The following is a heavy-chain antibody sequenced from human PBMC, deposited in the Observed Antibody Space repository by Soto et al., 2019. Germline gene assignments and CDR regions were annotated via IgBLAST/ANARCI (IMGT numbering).Heavy chain of an antibody. J-gene: IGHJ6*02. CDR3: ARVLTPIVVVPAAMVYYYYYGMDV. Sequence: PGGSLRLSCAASGFTFSSYAMHWVRQAPGKGLEWVAVISYDGSNKYYADSVKGRFTISRDNSKNTLYLQMNSLRAEDTAVYYCARVLTPIVVVPAAMVYYYYYGMDVWGQGTLVTVSS. V-gene: IGHV3-30-3*01. D-gene: IGHD2-2*01. CDR2: ISYDGSNK. CDR1: GFTFSSYA.